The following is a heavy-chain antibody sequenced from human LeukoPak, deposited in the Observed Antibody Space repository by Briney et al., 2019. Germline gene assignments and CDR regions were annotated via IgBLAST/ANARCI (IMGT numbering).Heavy chain of an antibody. D-gene: IGHD6-13*01. V-gene: IGHV3-7*03. J-gene: IGHJ4*02. CDR2: IKQDGSEK. CDR1: GFTFSSYW. Sequence: GGSLRLSCAASGFTFSSYWMSWVRQAPGKGLEWVANIKQDGSEKYYVDSVKGRFTISRDNAKNSLNLQMNSLRAEDTAVYYCARNKGYSSSWYFDYWGQGTLVTVSS. CDR3: ARNKGYSSSWYFDY.